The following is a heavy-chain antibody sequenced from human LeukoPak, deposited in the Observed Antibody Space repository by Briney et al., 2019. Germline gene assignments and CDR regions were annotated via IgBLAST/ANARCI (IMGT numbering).Heavy chain of an antibody. CDR1: GFTFSSYA. J-gene: IGHJ4*02. Sequence: GGSLRLSCAASGFTFSSYAMSWVRQAPGKGLEWVSAISGSGGSTYYADSVEGRFTISRDNSKNTLYLQMNSLRAEDTAVYYCATCPTSCYLSWGQGTLVTVSS. V-gene: IGHV3-23*01. D-gene: IGHD2-2*01. CDR2: ISGSGGST. CDR3: ATCPTSCYLS.